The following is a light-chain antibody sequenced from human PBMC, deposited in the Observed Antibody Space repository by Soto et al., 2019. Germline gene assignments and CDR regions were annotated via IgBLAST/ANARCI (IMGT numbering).Light chain of an antibody. Sequence: QSALTQPASVSGSPGQSIIISCTGTSSDVGGYNYVSWYQQHPGKAPKLMIYDVSNRPSGVSNRFSGSKSGNTASLTISGRQAEDEADYYCSSYTSSSTLLFGGGTKLTVL. J-gene: IGLJ2*01. CDR2: DVS. CDR1: SSDVGGYNY. V-gene: IGLV2-14*01. CDR3: SSYTSSSTLL.